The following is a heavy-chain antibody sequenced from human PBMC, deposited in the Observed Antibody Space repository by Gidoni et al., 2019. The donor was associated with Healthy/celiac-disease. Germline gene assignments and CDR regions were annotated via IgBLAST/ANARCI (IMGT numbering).Heavy chain of an antibody. Sequence: QVQLQQWGAGLLKPSETLSLTCAVYGGSFSGYYWSWIRQPPGKGLEWIGEINHSGSTNYNPSLKSRVTISVDTSKNQFSLKLSSVTAADTAVYYCARGRDIVATIGGGALLGPVYYYYGMDVWGQGTTVTVSS. V-gene: IGHV4-34*01. CDR2: INHSGST. CDR1: GGSFSGYY. CDR3: ARGRDIVATIGGGALLGPVYYYYGMDV. J-gene: IGHJ6*02. D-gene: IGHD5-12*01.